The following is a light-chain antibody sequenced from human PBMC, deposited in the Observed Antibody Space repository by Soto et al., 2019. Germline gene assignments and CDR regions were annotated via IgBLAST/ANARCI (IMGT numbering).Light chain of an antibody. J-gene: IGKJ4*01. V-gene: IGKV1-6*01. CDR3: LQDYTYPLT. Sequence: AIQMTQSPSSLSASVGDRVTITCRASQGIGNDLGWYQQKAGKAPKFLIHAASILQSGVPSRFSGSGSGTDFTLTISSLQPEDFATYYCLQDYTYPLTFGGGTKVEIK. CDR2: AAS. CDR1: QGIGND.